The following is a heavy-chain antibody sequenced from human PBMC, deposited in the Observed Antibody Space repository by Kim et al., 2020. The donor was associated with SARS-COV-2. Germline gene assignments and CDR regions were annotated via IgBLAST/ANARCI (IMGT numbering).Heavy chain of an antibody. CDR1: GFTFSSYS. D-gene: IGHD6-6*01. CDR2: ISSSSSYI. V-gene: IGHV3-21*01. Sequence: GGSLRLSCAASGFTFSSYSMNRVRQAPGKGLEWVSSISSSSSYIYYADSVKGRFTISRDNAKNSLYLQMNSLRAEDTAVYYCARAPPYSSSSKADYWGQGTLVTVSS. CDR3: ARAPPYSSSSKADY. J-gene: IGHJ4*02.